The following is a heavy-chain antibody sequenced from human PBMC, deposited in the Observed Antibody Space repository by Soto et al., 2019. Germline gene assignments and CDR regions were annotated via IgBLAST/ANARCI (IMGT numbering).Heavy chain of an antibody. CDR3: ARDKKDRGQWPLDFDY. V-gene: IGHV3-74*01. Sequence: PGGSLRLSCAASGFTFSSYWMHWVRQAPGKGLVWVSRINSDGSSTSYADSVKGRFTISRDNAKNTLYLQMNSLRAEDTAVYYCARDKKDRGQWPLDFDYWGQGTLVTVSS. D-gene: IGHD6-19*01. CDR1: GFTFSSYW. J-gene: IGHJ4*02. CDR2: INSDGSST.